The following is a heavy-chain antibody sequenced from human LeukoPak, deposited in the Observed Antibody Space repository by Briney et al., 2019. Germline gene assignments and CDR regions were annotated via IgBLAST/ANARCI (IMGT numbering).Heavy chain of an antibody. CDR3: ARLAGYYNVWVY. D-gene: IGHD3-9*01. V-gene: IGHV1-2*02. CDR2: INPNSGGT. J-gene: IGHJ4*02. CDR1: GYTFTGYY. Sequence: ASVKVSCKASGYTFTGYYMHWVRQAPGQGLEWMGWINPNSGGTNYAQKFQSRVTMTRDTSISTAYMELSRLRSDDTAVYYCARLAGYYNVWVYWGQGTLVTVSS.